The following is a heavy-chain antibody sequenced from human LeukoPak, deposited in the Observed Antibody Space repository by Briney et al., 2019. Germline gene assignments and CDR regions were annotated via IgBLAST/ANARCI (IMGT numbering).Heavy chain of an antibody. CDR3: ARTYPDCDY. Sequence: PSETLSLTCAVYGGSFSGYYWSWIRQPPGKGLEWLGNIHYSGSTYYNPSLQSRVTLSVDTSKNQFSLKLTSVTATDTAVYYCARTYPDCDYWGQGTLVTVSS. V-gene: IGHV4-34*01. CDR1: GGSFSGYY. J-gene: IGHJ4*02. CDR2: IHYSGST. D-gene: IGHD2-21*02.